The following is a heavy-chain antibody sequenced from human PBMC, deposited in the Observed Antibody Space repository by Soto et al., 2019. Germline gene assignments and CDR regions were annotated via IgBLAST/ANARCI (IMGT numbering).Heavy chain of an antibody. CDR2: IGSSNGGT. V-gene: IGHV1-18*01. J-gene: IGHJ4*02. CDR1: GYTFTNYG. D-gene: IGHD3-22*01. CDR3: ARWGPMNLVPFDF. Sequence: QVQLVQSGAEVKKPGAAVKVSCKASGYTFTNYGINWVRQTPGQGLEWMGYIGSSNGGTESTAKFQGRLTMTTDSSTSTVNMELRGLRSDDTAVYYCARWGPMNLVPFDFWGQGTLVTVSS.